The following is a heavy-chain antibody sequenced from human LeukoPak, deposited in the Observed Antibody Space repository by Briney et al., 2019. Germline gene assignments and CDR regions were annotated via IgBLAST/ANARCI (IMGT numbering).Heavy chain of an antibody. V-gene: IGHV3-66*02. Sequence: PGGSLRLSCAASGFTVSSNYISWVRQAPGKGLEWVSVIYSGGSTYYADSVKGRFTISRDNSKNTLYLQMNSLRAEDTAVYYCARETPEDYGDLIRDYYYMDVWGKGTTVTVSS. CDR2: IYSGGST. J-gene: IGHJ6*03. D-gene: IGHD4-17*01. CDR3: ARETPEDYGDLIRDYYYMDV. CDR1: GFTVSSNY.